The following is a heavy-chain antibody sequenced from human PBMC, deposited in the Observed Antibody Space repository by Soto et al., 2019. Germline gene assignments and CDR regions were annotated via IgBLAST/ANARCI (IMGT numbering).Heavy chain of an antibody. CDR3: ARRKERSGPHYFDY. J-gene: IGHJ4*02. D-gene: IGHD6-25*01. CDR1: GYTLTELS. Sequence: ASVKVSCKVSGYTLTELSMHWVRQATGQGLEWMGWMNPYSGNTGYAQKFQGRVTVTRNTSISTVYMELSGLRPDDTAVYYCARRKERSGPHYFDYWGQGSQVTVSS. V-gene: IGHV1-8*01. CDR2: MNPYSGNT.